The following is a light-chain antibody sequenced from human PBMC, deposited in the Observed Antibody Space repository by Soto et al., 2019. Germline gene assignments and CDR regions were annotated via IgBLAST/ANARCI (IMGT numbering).Light chain of an antibody. J-gene: IGKJ1*01. Sequence: DIQMTQSPSTLSGSVGDRVTIPCRASQTISSWLAWYQQTPGKAPKLLIYAASTLKSGVPSRFSGSGSGTEFTHTISSLQPDDFATYYCQHYKSYSEAFGQGTKVDIK. CDR2: AAS. V-gene: IGKV1-5*03. CDR3: QHYKSYSEA. CDR1: QTISSW.